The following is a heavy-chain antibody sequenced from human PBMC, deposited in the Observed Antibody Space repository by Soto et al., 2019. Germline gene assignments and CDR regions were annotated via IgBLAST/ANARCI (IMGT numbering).Heavy chain of an antibody. CDR2: ISAYNGNT. J-gene: IGHJ5*02. CDR3: ARDDAAAAGRKWFDP. CDR1: GYTFTSYG. D-gene: IGHD6-13*01. V-gene: IGHV1-18*01. Sequence: ASVKVSCKASGYTFTSYGISWVRQAPGQGLEWMGWISAYNGNTNYAQKLQGRVTMTTDTSTSTAYMELRSLRSDDTAVYYCARDDAAAAGRKWFDPWGKGTLVTVSS.